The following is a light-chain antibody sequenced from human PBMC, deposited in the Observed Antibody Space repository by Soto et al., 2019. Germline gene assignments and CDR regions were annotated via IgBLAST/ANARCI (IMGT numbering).Light chain of an antibody. CDR3: HQYPWT. Sequence: DIPMTQSPSTLSASVGDRVTITCRASQSISSWLAWYQQKPGKASKLLNYDASSLESGVPSRFSGGGSGTEFTLAIGSPQADDFSTYSCHQYPWTFGQANKVEIK. J-gene: IGKJ1*01. CDR1: QSISSW. CDR2: DAS. V-gene: IGKV1-5*01.